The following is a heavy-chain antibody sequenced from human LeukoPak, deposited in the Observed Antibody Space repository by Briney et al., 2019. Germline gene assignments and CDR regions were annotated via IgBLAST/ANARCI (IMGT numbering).Heavy chain of an antibody. V-gene: IGHV4-31*03. Sequence: PSQTLSLTCTVSGGSISSGGYYWSWIRQHPGKGLEWIGYIYYSGSTYYNPSLKSRVTISVDTSKNQFSLKLSSVTAADMAVYYCARDESRNWFDPWGQGTLVTVSS. CDR3: ARDESRNWFDP. CDR2: IYYSGST. J-gene: IGHJ5*02. CDR1: GGSISSGGYY.